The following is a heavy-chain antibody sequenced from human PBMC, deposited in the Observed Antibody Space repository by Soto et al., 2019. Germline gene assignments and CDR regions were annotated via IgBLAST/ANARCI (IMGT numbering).Heavy chain of an antibody. D-gene: IGHD1-1*01. V-gene: IGHV3-66*04. CDR1: GFTVSSNY. J-gene: IGHJ5*02. Sequence: GGSLRLSCAASGFTVSSNYMSWVRQAPGKGLEWVSVIYSGGSTYYADSVKGGFTISRDNSKNTLYLQMNSLRAEDTAVYYCARQRRGSWFDPWGQGTLVTVSS. CDR3: ARQRRGSWFDP. CDR2: IYSGGST.